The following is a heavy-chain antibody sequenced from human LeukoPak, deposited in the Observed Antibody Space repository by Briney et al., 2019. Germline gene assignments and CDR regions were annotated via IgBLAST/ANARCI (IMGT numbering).Heavy chain of an antibody. J-gene: IGHJ6*03. Sequence: GGSLRLSCAASGFTFSSYGIHWVRQAPGKGLEWVANIKQNGSEKYYVDSVKGRFTISRDNAKNSLFLQMNSLRAEDTAVYYCASRGGTRLYYYYMDVWGKGTTVTVSS. D-gene: IGHD2-15*01. CDR2: IKQNGSEK. CDR1: GFTFSSYG. CDR3: ASRGGTRLYYYYMDV. V-gene: IGHV3-7*01.